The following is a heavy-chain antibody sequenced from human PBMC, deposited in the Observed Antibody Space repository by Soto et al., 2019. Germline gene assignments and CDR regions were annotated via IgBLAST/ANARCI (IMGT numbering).Heavy chain of an antibody. CDR3: VKVSTFYDILTGYYSTNFFDP. J-gene: IGHJ5*02. D-gene: IGHD3-9*01. Sequence: GGSLRLSCSASGFTFSEYSMHWVRQAPGKGLQYVSTISSDGDITYYADSVKGRFTISRDNSKNTLYLQMNSLRPEDTAVYYCVKVSTFYDILTGYYSTNFFDPWGHGTLVTVSS. V-gene: IGHV3-64D*06. CDR1: GFTFSEYS. CDR2: ISSDGDIT.